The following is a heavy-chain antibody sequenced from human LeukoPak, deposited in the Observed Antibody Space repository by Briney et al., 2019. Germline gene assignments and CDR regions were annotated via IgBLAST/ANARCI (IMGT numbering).Heavy chain of an antibody. J-gene: IGHJ6*03. Sequence: ASVKVSCKASGYTFTGYYMHWVRQAPGQGLEWMGWINPNSGGTNYAQKFQGRVTMTRDTSISTAYMELGRLRSDDTAVYYCARGEQQLVLYYYYMDVWGKGTTVTVSS. D-gene: IGHD6-13*01. CDR3: ARGEQQLVLYYYYMDV. CDR2: INPNSGGT. CDR1: GYTFTGYY. V-gene: IGHV1-2*02.